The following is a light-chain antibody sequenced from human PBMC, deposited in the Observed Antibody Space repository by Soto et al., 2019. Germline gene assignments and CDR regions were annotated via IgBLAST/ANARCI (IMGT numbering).Light chain of an antibody. V-gene: IGLV2-14*01. CDR2: EVS. CDR1: SSDVGGYNY. J-gene: IGLJ1*01. Sequence: QSVLTQPASVSGSPGQSITISCTGTSSDVGGYNYVSWYQQHPGKAPKLMIYEVSNRPSGVSTRFSGSKSGNTASLTISGLQAEGEADYYCSSYTISTTLVFGTGTKGTVL. CDR3: SSYTISTTLV.